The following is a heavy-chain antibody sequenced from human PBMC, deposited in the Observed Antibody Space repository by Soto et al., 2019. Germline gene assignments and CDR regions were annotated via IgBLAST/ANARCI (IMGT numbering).Heavy chain of an antibody. Sequence: EVQLVESGGGLVQPGGSLRLSCAASGFTFSSYSMNWVRQAPGKGLEWVSYISSSSSTIYYADSVKGRFTISRDNAKNSLYLQMNSLRAEYTAVYYCARDAHDYIWGSYRPLTYYFDYWGQGTLVTVSS. CDR1: GFTFSSYS. D-gene: IGHD3-16*02. V-gene: IGHV3-48*01. CDR3: ARDAHDYIWGSYRPLTYYFDY. J-gene: IGHJ4*02. CDR2: ISSSSSTI.